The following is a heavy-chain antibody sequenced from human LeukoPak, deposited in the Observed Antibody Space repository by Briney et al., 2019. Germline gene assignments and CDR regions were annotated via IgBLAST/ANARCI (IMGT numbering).Heavy chain of an antibody. Sequence: GGSLRLSCAASGFTLSDYSMNWVRQAPGKGLEWVSSISSSSSYIYYADSVKGRFTISRDNAKNSLYLQMNSLRAEDTAVYYCARFTIDAFDIWGQGTMVTVSS. CDR3: ARFTIDAFDI. J-gene: IGHJ3*02. CDR1: GFTLSDYS. V-gene: IGHV3-21*01. CDR2: ISSSSSYI. D-gene: IGHD3-3*01.